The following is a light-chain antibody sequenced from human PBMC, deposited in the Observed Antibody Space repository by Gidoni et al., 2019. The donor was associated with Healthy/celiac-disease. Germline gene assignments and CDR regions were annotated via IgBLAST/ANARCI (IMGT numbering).Light chain of an antibody. V-gene: IGLV3-1*01. CDR3: QAWDSSTGV. CDR1: KLGDKY. J-gene: IGLJ1*01. Sequence: YDLPQPPSLPVPPGQTASITCSGDKLGDKYACWYQQKPGQSPVLVIYQDSKRPSGIPERFSGSNSGNTATLTISGTQAMDEADYYCQAWDSSTGVFGTGTKVTVL. CDR2: QDS.